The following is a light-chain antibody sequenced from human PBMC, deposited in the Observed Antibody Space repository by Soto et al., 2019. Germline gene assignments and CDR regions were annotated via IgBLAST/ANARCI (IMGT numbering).Light chain of an antibody. CDR2: DAS. V-gene: IGKV1-5*01. CDR3: QESYSHSRT. Sequence: DIQMTQSPSTLSASVGDRVTITCRASQSLSGWLAWYQQKPGRAPKLLIFDASSLERGVPSRFSGSGSGTEFTLTIGSLQPEDFATYYCQESYSHSRTFGPGTKVDI. CDR1: QSLSGW. J-gene: IGKJ3*01.